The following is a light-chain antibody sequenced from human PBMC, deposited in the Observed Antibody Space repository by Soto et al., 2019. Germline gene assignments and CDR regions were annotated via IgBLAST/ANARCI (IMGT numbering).Light chain of an antibody. J-gene: IGKJ2*01. CDR2: GTS. Sequence: EIVMTQSPATLSVSPGERATLSCRASQSVSSNLAWYQQKPGQAPRLLIYGTSTRSTGIPARFSGSGSGIEFTLTISSLQSEDFAVYYGKQYNNWPPGTFGQGTKLEIK. CDR1: QSVSSN. V-gene: IGKV3-15*01. CDR3: KQYNNWPPGT.